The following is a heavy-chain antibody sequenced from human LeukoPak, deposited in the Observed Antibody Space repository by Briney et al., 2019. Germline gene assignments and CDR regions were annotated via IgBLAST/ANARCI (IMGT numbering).Heavy chain of an antibody. V-gene: IGHV3-64D*09. CDR2: INSNGGST. D-gene: IGHD5-12*01. J-gene: IGHJ4*02. CDR1: GFTFRSYA. CDR3: VKSGYSTLSDVDY. Sequence: GGSLRLSCSASGFTFRSYAMHWVRQAPGKGLGFISSINSNGGSTYHADSVKGRFTISRDNSKNTLYLQMSSLRPEDTAVYYCVKSGYSTLSDVDYWGQGTLVTVTP.